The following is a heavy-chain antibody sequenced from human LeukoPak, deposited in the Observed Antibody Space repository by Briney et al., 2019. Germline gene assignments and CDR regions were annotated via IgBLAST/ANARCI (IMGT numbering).Heavy chain of an antibody. Sequence: GESLKISCKGSGYSFTSYWISWERRMPGKGLEWMGRIDPSDSYTNYSPSFQGHVTISADKSISTAYLQWSSLKASDTAMYYCARYCSSTSCYGSGGYYGMDVWGKGTTVTVSS. V-gene: IGHV5-10-1*01. D-gene: IGHD2-2*01. J-gene: IGHJ6*04. CDR2: IDPSDSYT. CDR3: ARYCSSTSCYGSGGYYGMDV. CDR1: GYSFTSYW.